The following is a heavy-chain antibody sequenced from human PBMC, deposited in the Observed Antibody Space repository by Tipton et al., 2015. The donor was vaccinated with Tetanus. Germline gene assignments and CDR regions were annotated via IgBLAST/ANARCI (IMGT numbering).Heavy chain of an antibody. J-gene: IGHJ4*02. CDR3: AREDYVTAVDY. V-gene: IGHV1-18*01. CDR1: DYTFSSYG. CDR2: INTDNGNT. Sequence: QSGAEVRKPGASVKVSCKSSDYTFSSYGITWVRQAPGQGLEWMGWINTDNGNTNYAQKFQGRVTVTTDTSTTTAYMELRSLRSDDTALYYCAREDYVTAVDYWGQGTLVTVSS. D-gene: IGHD2-21*02.